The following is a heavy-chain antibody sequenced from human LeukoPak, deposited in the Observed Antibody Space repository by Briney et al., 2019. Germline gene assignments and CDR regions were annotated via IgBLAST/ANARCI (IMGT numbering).Heavy chain of an antibody. CDR2: ITSSGDGT. CDR1: GFTFSIYA. Sequence: GGSLRLSCAASGFTFSIYAMSWVRQAPGKGLQWVSSITSSGDGTYYADSVKGRFTISRDNSENMLYLQMNSLRVEDTAVYYCAKVFAGDNYYDSSGYYSASFDHWGQGTLVTVSS. J-gene: IGHJ4*02. CDR3: AKVFAGDNYYDSSGYYSASFDH. V-gene: IGHV3-23*01. D-gene: IGHD3-22*01.